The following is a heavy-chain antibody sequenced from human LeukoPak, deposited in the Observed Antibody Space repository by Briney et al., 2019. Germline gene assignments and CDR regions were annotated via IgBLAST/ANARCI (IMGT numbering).Heavy chain of an antibody. CDR3: ARRLKQQLVNAFDI. J-gene: IGHJ3*02. CDR1: RGTFSNYA. CDR2: LIPIFGTA. Sequence: SVKVSCQPSRGTFSNYAIIRVRQPPAPGLEWIGGLIPIFGTANYAQKFQGRVTITTDESTSTAYMELSSLRSEDTAVYYCARRLKQQLVNAFDIWGQGTMVTVSS. D-gene: IGHD6-13*01. V-gene: IGHV1-69*05.